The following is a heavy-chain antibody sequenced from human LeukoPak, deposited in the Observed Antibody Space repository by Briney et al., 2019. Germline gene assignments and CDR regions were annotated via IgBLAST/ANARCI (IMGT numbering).Heavy chain of an antibody. CDR3: ARGSASPAAIPFDI. Sequence: PSETLSLTCAVSGGSISSYFGSWIRQPAGKGLELIGRIYSSGHTNYNPSLKSRVTMSVDPSKNQFSLKLSSVPAADTAVYYCARGSASPAAIPFDIWGQGTMVTVSS. V-gene: IGHV4-59*10. CDR1: GGSISSYF. D-gene: IGHD2-2*02. J-gene: IGHJ3*02. CDR2: IYSSGHT.